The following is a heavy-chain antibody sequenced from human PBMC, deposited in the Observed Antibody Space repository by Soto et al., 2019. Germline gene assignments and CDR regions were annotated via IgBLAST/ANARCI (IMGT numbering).Heavy chain of an antibody. D-gene: IGHD4-17*01. Sequence: QVQLQQWGAGLLKPSETLSLTCAVYGGSFSGYYWSWIRQPPGKGLEWIGDINHSGSTNYNPSLKSRVTISVDTSKNQFSLQLSSVTAAHTAVYFCARAYGGNVFDYWGQGTLVTVSS. J-gene: IGHJ4*02. CDR3: ARAYGGNVFDY. CDR1: GGSFSGYY. V-gene: IGHV4-34*01. CDR2: INHSGST.